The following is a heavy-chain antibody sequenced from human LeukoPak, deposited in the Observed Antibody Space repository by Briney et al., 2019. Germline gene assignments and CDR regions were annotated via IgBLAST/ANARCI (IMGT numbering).Heavy chain of an antibody. V-gene: IGHV4-34*01. CDR3: ARGDIVVVPAAKTAEYFQH. D-gene: IGHD2-2*01. CDR1: GRPFSGYY. Sequence: SETLSLTCAVYGRPFSGYYWSWIRQPPGKGLEWIGEINHSGSTNYNPSLNSRIAISVDTSKKQFALKVSSVTDADTAVYYCARGDIVVVPAAKTAEYFQHWGQGTLVTVSS. CDR2: INHSGST. J-gene: IGHJ1*01.